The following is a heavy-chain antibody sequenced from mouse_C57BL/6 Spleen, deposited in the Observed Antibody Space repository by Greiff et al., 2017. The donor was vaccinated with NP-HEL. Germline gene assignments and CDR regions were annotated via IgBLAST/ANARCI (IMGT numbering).Heavy chain of an antibody. Sequence: QVQLQQPGAELVMPGASVKLSCKASGYTFTSYWMHWVKQRPGQGLEWIGEIDPSDSYTNYNQKFKGKSTLTVDKSSSTAYMQLSSLTAEDSAVYYCARGGYWGQGTTLTVSS. CDR2: IDPSDSYT. V-gene: IGHV1-69*01. CDR1: GYTFTSYW. CDR3: ARGGY. J-gene: IGHJ2*01.